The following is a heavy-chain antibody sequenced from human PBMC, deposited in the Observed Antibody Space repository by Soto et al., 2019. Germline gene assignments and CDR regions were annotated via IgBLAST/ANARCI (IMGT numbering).Heavy chain of an antibody. CDR2: IKSKTDGGTT. V-gene: IGHV3-15*01. CDR3: TTYVLLWFGESPSDP. D-gene: IGHD3-10*01. CDR1: GFTFSNAW. Sequence: GGSLRLSCAASGFTFSNAWMSWVRQAPGKGLEWVGRIKSKTDGGTTDYAAPVKGRFTISRDDSKNTLYLQMNSLKTEDTAVYYCTTYVLLWFGESPSDPWGQGTLVTVSS. J-gene: IGHJ5*02.